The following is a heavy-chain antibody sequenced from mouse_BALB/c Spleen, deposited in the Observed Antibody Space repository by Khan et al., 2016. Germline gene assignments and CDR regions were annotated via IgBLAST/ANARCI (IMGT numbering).Heavy chain of an antibody. Sequence: EVQLQESGPGLVKPSQSLSLTCTVTGYSITSDYAWNWIRQFPGNKLEWMGYISYSGYSSYNPSLKSRISITRDTSKNQFFLQLNSVTRDDTATYYCAKGRRKAWFAYWGQGTLVTFSA. V-gene: IGHV3-2*02. J-gene: IGHJ3*01. CDR1: GYSITSDYA. CDR2: ISYSGYS. CDR3: AKGRRKAWFAY.